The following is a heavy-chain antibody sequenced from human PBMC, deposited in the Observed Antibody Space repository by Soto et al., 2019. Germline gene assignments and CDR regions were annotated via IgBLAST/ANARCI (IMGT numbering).Heavy chain of an antibody. J-gene: IGHJ3*02. CDR2: INPNSGGT. CDR1: GYTFTGYY. CDR3: ARDGKITFGGANDPGNDAFDI. D-gene: IGHD3-16*01. Sequence: ASVKVSCKASGYTFTGYYMHWVRQAPGQGLEWMGWINPNSGGTNYAQKFQGWVTMTRDTSISTAYMELSRLRSDDTAVYYCARDGKITFGGANDPGNDAFDIWGQGTMVTVSS. V-gene: IGHV1-2*04.